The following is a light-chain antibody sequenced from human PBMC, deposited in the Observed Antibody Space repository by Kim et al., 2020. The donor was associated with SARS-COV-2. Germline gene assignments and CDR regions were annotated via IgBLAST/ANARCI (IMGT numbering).Light chain of an antibody. CDR2: GNS. CDR1: SSNIGAGYD. V-gene: IGLV1-40*01. J-gene: IGLJ3*02. Sequence: GQRVTISCTGSSSNIGAGYDVHWYQQVPGTAPKLLIYGNSNRPSGVPDRFSGSKSGTSASLAITGLQAEDEADYYCQSYDNSLNWVFGGGTQLTVL. CDR3: QSYDNSLNWV.